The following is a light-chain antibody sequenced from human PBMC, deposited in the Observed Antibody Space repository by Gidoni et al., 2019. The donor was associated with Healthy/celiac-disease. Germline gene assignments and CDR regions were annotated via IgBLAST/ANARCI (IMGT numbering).Light chain of an antibody. Sequence: EIVLTQSPGTRSLSPGERATLPCRASQSVSSSYLAWYQQKPGQAPRLLIYGASSRATGIPDRFSGSGSGTDFTLTISRLEPEDFAVYYCQQGETFGQGTKLEIK. CDR2: GAS. V-gene: IGKV3-20*01. CDR1: QSVSSSY. J-gene: IGKJ2*01. CDR3: QQGET.